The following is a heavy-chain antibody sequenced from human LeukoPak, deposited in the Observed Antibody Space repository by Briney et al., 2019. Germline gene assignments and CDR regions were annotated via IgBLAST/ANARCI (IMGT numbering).Heavy chain of an antibody. D-gene: IGHD3-22*01. CDR2: RYHSGTT. Sequence: SETLSLTCTVSGYSISSGFYWGWIRQPPGKGLERIGSRYHSGTTYYNASLKSRVTIPVDTSKKQFSLKLNSVTAADTAVYYCARANYYDSSGYSRGAFDIWGQGTMVTVSS. CDR3: ARANYYDSSGYSRGAFDI. CDR1: GYSISSGFY. J-gene: IGHJ3*02. V-gene: IGHV4-38-2*02.